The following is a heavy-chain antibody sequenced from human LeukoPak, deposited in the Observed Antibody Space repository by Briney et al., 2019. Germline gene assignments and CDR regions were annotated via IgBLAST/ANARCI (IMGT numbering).Heavy chain of an antibody. V-gene: IGHV3-23*01. J-gene: IGHJ4*02. CDR3: ARKPLGDY. CDR2: IIISGSST. Sequence: PGGSLRLSCAASGFTFSSYWMAWVRQAPGKGLEWVSTIIISGSSTYYADSVKGRFTISRDNSKNTLFLQMNSLRAEDTAIYYCARKPLGDYWGQGTLVTVSS. CDR1: GFTFSSYW.